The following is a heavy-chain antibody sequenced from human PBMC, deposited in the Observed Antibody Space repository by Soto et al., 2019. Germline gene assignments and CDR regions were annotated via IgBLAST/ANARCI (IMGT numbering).Heavy chain of an antibody. CDR1: GDFVSSGNYY. J-gene: IGHJ4*02. Sequence: QVQLQESGPGLVKPSETLSLTCSVSGDFVSSGNYYWSWIRQPPGKGLEWIGYIYFTGTTNYNPSLKSQVTMSVDTSNNQFYLKLSSVTAADTAVYYYAGGYSSSSLFGFDYWGQGTLVTVSS. CDR3: AGGYSSSSLFGFDY. V-gene: IGHV4-61*01. D-gene: IGHD6-6*01. CDR2: IYFTGTT.